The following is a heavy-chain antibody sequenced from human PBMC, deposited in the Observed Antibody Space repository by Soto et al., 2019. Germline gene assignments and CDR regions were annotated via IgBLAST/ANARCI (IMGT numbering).Heavy chain of an antibody. CDR3: ATGGGYYYYGMDV. Sequence: SETLSLTCAVYGGSSTDNHWTWIRQSPGKGLEWIGKINHSGGISSNPSLTSRVTISIDTSKNKFFLKLKSVTAADTAVYYCATGGGYYYYGMDVWGQGTTVTVSS. J-gene: IGHJ6*02. CDR1: GGSSTDNH. CDR2: INHSGGI. D-gene: IGHD3-10*01. V-gene: IGHV4-34*01.